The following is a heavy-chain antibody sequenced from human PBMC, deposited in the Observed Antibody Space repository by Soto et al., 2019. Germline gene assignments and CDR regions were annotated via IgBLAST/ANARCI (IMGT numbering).Heavy chain of an antibody. CDR3: ARILTGTGGLFDY. CDR1: GFSLTTGVG. CDR2: IFWDDDK. V-gene: IGHV2-5*02. D-gene: IGHD2-8*02. J-gene: IGHJ4*02. Sequence: QITLKESGPTLVKPTQTLTLTCSFSGFSLTTGVGVGWIRQSPEKALEWLALIFWDDDKRYSPSLKSRLTITKDTSKNQVVPTLTNMDPVDTATYYCARILTGTGGLFDYWGQGTLVTVSS.